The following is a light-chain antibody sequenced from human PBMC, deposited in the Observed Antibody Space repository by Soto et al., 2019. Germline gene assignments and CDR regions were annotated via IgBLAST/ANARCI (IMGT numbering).Light chain of an antibody. Sequence: QSALTQPRSVSGSPGQSVTISCTGTSSDVGGYNYVSWYHQHPGKAPKVMIYDVSERPAGVPDRFSGSKSGNTASLTTSGLQAEDEADYYCGSYAGSPRYVFGTGTKRTVL. CDR2: DVS. CDR1: SSDVGGYNY. V-gene: IGLV2-11*01. J-gene: IGLJ1*01. CDR3: GSYAGSPRYV.